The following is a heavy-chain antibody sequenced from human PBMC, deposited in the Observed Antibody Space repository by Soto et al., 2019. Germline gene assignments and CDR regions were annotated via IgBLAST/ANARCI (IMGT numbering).Heavy chain of an antibody. CDR3: ARQHGYSGLSRFDP. J-gene: IGHJ5*02. D-gene: IGHD5-12*01. Sequence: QVQLQESGPGLLKPSQTLSLTCTVSGGSISSSDYYWSWIRQPPGKGLEWIGYIYYSGSTYYNPSLKSRVTISVDTSKNQFSLKLSAVTAADTAVYYCARQHGYSGLSRFDPWGQGTLVTVSS. CDR2: IYYSGST. V-gene: IGHV4-30-4*01. CDR1: GGSISSSDYY.